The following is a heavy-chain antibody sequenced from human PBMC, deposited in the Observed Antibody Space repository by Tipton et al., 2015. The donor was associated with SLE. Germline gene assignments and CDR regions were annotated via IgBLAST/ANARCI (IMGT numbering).Heavy chain of an antibody. J-gene: IGHJ4*02. CDR3: AKAGSNWHNYFDY. CDR1: GFTFSRHG. CDR2: FSGRGGNT. Sequence: SLRLSCAASGFTFSRHGMHWVRQAPGKGLEWVSTFSGRGGNTYSADSVRGRFTISRDKSKNTLYLQMNSLRAEDTAVYYCAKAGSNWHNYFDYWGQGTLVTVSS. D-gene: IGHD1-26*01. V-gene: IGHV3-23*01.